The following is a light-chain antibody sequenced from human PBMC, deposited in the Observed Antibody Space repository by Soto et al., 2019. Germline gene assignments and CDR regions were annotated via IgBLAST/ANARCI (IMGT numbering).Light chain of an antibody. CDR2: DAS. J-gene: IGKJ1*01. V-gene: IGKV1-5*01. CDR1: QSISSW. Sequence: DIQMTQSPSTLSASVRDRVTITCRASQSISSWLAWYQQKPGKAPKLLIYDASGLESGVPSRFSGSGSGTEFTLTISSLQPDDFATYYCQQYNSYWTFGQGTKV. CDR3: QQYNSYWT.